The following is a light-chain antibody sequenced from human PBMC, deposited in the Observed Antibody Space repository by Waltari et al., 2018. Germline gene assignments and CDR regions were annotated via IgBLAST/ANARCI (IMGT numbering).Light chain of an antibody. Sequence: DIQMTQSPSTLSASVGDRVPITCRASQSISSWLAWYQQKPGKAPKLLIYKASSLESGVPSRFSGSGSETEFTLTISSLQPDDLATYYCQQYNSYSYTFGQGTKLEIK. CDR3: QQYNSYSYT. CDR2: KAS. J-gene: IGKJ2*01. V-gene: IGKV1-5*03. CDR1: QSISSW.